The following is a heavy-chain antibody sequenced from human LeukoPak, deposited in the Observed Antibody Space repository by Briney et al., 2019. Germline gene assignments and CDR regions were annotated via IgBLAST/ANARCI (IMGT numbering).Heavy chain of an antibody. V-gene: IGHV4-34*01. D-gene: IGHD3-16*01. J-gene: IGHJ5*02. Sequence: SETLSLTCAVYGGSFSGYYWSWIRQPSGKGLEWIGEINHSGSTNYNPSLKSRVTISVDTSKNQFSLKLSSVTAADTAVYYCARGISSILPSWGYLNWFDPWGQGTLVTVSS. CDR1: GGSFSGYY. CDR3: ARGISSILPSWGYLNWFDP. CDR2: INHSGST.